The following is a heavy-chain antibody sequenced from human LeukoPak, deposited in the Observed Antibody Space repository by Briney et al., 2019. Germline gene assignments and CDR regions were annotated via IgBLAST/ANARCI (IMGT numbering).Heavy chain of an antibody. D-gene: IGHD1-14*01. J-gene: IGHJ5*02. CDR2: IHYSGST. CDR1: GGSISSYY. Sequence: SETLSLTCTVSGGSISSYYWSWIRQPPGKGLEWIGYIHYSGSTNYNPSLKSRVTISVDTSKNQFFLKLSSVTAADTAVYYCGRAGKGVRNWFDPWGQGTLVTVSS. V-gene: IGHV4-59*01. CDR3: GRAGKGVRNWFDP.